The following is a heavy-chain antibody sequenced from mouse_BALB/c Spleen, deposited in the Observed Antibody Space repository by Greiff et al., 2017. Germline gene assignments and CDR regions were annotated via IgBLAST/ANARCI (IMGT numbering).Heavy chain of an antibody. CDR2: IYPGDGDT. Sequence: VQLQQSGPELVKPGASVKISCKASGYAFSSSWMNWVKQRPGQGLEWIGRIYPGDGDTNYNGKFKGKATLTADKSSSTAYMQLSSLTSVDSAVYFCARSNDYSWFAYWGQGTLVTVSA. D-gene: IGHD2-4*01. J-gene: IGHJ3*01. V-gene: IGHV1-82*01. CDR1: GYAFSSSW. CDR3: ARSNDYSWFAY.